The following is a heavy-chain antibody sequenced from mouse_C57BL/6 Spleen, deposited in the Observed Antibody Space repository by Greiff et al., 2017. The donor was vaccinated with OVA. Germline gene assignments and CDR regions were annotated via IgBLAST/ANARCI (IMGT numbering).Heavy chain of an antibody. CDR2: IWGVGST. J-gene: IGHJ4*01. CDR3: ARNWEDAMDY. V-gene: IGHV2-6*01. D-gene: IGHD4-1*01. Sequence: VKLVEPGPGLVAPSQSLSITCTVSGFSLTSYGVDWVRQSPGKGLEWLGVIWGVGSTNYNSALKSRLSISKDNSKSQVFLKMNSLQTDDTAMYYCARNWEDAMDYWGQGTSVTVSS. CDR1: GFSLTSYG.